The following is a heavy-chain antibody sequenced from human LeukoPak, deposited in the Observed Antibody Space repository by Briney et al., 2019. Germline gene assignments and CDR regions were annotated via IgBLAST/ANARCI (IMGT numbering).Heavy chain of an antibody. CDR2: ISYDGSNK. D-gene: IGHD3-10*01. J-gene: IGHJ4*02. CDR1: GFTFSSYG. Sequence: PGGSLRLSCAASGFTFSSYGMHWVRQAPAKGLEWVAVISYDGSNKYYADSVKGRFTISRDNSKNTLYLQMNSLRAEDTAVYYCAKGSAGYGSQAFDYWGQGTLVTVSS. CDR3: AKGSAGYGSQAFDY. V-gene: IGHV3-30*18.